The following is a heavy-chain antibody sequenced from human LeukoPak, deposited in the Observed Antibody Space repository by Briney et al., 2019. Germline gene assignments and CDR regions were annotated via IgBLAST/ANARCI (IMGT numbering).Heavy chain of an antibody. D-gene: IGHD6-13*01. CDR1: GNSVSSNSAA. CDR3: ARAKGRSPLFDY. CDR2: TYYRSKWYN. Sequence: SQTLSLTCAISGNSVSSNSAAWNWIRQSPSRGLEWLGRTYYRSKWYNDYAVSVKGRIAINPDTSKNQFSLQLNSVTPEDTAVYYCARAKGRSPLFDYWGQGTLVTVSS. V-gene: IGHV6-1*01. J-gene: IGHJ4*02.